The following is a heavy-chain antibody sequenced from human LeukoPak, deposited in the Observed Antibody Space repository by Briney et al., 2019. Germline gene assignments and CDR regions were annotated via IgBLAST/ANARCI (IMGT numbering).Heavy chain of an antibody. Sequence: SETLSLTCTVSGGSISSYYWSWIRQPPGKGLEWIGYIYYSGSTNYNPSLKSRVTISVDTSKNQFSLKLSSVTAADTAVYYCARAPGYSSDPFDLWGRGTLVTASS. CDR3: ARAPGYSSDPFDL. J-gene: IGHJ2*01. CDR1: GGSISSYY. V-gene: IGHV4-59*08. D-gene: IGHD6-19*01. CDR2: IYYSGST.